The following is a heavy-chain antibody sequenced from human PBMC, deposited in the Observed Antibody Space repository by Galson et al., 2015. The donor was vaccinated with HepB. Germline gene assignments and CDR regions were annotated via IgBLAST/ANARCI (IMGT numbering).Heavy chain of an antibody. J-gene: IGHJ6*02. D-gene: IGHD3-22*01. V-gene: IGHV3-21*01. CDR3: ARDDSSGYYVSYYYGMDV. Sequence: SLRLSCAASGFTFSSYSMNWVRQAPGKGLEWVSSISSSSSYIYYADSVKGRFTISRDNAKNSLYLQMNSLRAEDTAVYYCARDDSSGYYVSYYYGMDVWGQGTTVTVSS. CDR1: GFTFSSYS. CDR2: ISSSSSYI.